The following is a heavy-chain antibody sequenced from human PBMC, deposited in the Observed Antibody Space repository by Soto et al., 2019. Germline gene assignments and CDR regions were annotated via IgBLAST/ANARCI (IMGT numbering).Heavy chain of an antibody. Sequence: QVQLQQWGAGLLKPSETLSLTCAVYGGSFSGYYWSWIRQPPGKGLEWIGEINHSGSTNYNPSLTSRVTISVDTSKNQFSLKLSSVTAADTAVYYCAREDGYYYGSGSYPYYFDYWGQGTLVTVSS. D-gene: IGHD3-10*01. CDR1: GGSFSGYY. V-gene: IGHV4-34*01. CDR3: AREDGYYYGSGSYPYYFDY. CDR2: INHSGST. J-gene: IGHJ4*02.